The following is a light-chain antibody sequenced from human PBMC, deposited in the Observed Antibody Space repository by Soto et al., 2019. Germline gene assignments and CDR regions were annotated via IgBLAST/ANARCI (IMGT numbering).Light chain of an antibody. V-gene: IGLV4-69*01. Sequence: QPVLTQAPSASASLGASVKLTCTLSSGHSSYAIAWHQQHPKKGPRFLMKVNSDGSHNKGDGIPDRFSGSSSGTERYLTISNLQSEDDADYYCQTWGTGVWVFGGGTKVTVL. CDR3: QTWGTGVWV. CDR1: SGHSSYA. J-gene: IGLJ3*02. CDR2: VNSDGSH.